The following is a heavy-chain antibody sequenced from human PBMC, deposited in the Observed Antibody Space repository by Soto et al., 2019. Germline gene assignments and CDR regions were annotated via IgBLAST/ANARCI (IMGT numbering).Heavy chain of an antibody. CDR3: ARLSGGVFGIIREGTNWFAP. V-gene: IGHV1-46*01. J-gene: IGHJ5*02. CDR1: GDTFPSYY. Sequence: ASVKVSCKAPGDTFPSYYMHWVRQAPGHGLEWMGVINPNGGSTRFAQKFQGRVPMTSDTSTSTVHVELSGLPSEDTAVYYCARLSGGVFGIIREGTNWFAPWGKGTLVTSPQ. D-gene: IGHD3-16*01. CDR2: INPNGGST.